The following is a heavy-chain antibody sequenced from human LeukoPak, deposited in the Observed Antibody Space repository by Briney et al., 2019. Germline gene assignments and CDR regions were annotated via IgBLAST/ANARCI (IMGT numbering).Heavy chain of an antibody. CDR1: GFTFSSYA. V-gene: IGHV3-64*01. CDR2: ISSNGGST. CDR3: ARRAPGFSSGWLDY. D-gene: IGHD6-19*01. Sequence: AGGSLRLSCAASGFTFSSYAIHWVRQAPGKGLEYVAAISSNGGSTFYANSVKGRFIVSRDNSKNTLSLQMGSLRTEDLAMYYCARRAPGFSSGWLDYWGQGTPVTVSS. J-gene: IGHJ4*02.